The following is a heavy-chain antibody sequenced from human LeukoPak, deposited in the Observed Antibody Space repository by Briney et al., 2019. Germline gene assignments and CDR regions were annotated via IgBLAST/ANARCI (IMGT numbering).Heavy chain of an antibody. Sequence: PSETLSLTCTVSGDSFSSYFWSWIRLPAGKGLEWIGRMYTSGITNSNPSLKSRVTMSVDTSKNQFSLNLTSVTAADTAVYYCAREITGTRGVDYWGQGILVTVSS. V-gene: IGHV4-4*07. CDR2: MYTSGIT. CDR1: GDSFSSYF. J-gene: IGHJ4*02. D-gene: IGHD1-7*01. CDR3: AREITGTRGVDY.